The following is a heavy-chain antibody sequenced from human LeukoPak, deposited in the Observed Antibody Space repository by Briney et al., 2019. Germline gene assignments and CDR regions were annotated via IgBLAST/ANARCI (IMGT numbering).Heavy chain of an antibody. V-gene: IGHV3-30-3*01. Sequence: PGRSLRLSCAASGFTFSRYAMHWVRQAPGKGLEWVAVISYDGSNKYYTDSVKGRFTISRDNSKNTLYMEINSLRDEDTAVYYCVRDWGHDYSGQGTLVTVSS. CDR3: VRDWGHDY. J-gene: IGHJ4*02. D-gene: IGHD3-16*01. CDR1: GFTFSRYA. CDR2: ISYDGSNK.